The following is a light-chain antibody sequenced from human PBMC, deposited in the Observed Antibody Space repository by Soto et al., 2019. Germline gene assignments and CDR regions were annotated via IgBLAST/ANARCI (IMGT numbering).Light chain of an antibody. V-gene: IGKV1-39*01. CDR2: SAS. CDR3: QQSHTNPLT. Sequence: DIQMTQSPSTLSASVGDTVTITCRASQSTSSWLAWYQQKPGKAPKLLIFSASGLQSGVPSRFSGGGYGTEFTLTISSLQLEDFATDYCQQSHTNPLTFGVGTKVEIK. CDR1: QSTSSW. J-gene: IGKJ4*01.